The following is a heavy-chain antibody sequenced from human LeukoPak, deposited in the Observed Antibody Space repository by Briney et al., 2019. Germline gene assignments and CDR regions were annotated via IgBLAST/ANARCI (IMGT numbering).Heavy chain of an antibody. Sequence: GGSLRLSCAASGFTFSSYAMSWVRQAPGKGLEWVSAISDTGNTYHADSVKGRFTISRDGSKNTLFLQMNRLRPEDAAVYYCAKAPVTTCRGAFCYPFDYWGLGTLVTVSS. CDR3: AKAPVTTCRGAFCYPFDY. J-gene: IGHJ4*02. CDR1: GFTFSSYA. CDR2: ISDTGNT. V-gene: IGHV3-23*01. D-gene: IGHD2-15*01.